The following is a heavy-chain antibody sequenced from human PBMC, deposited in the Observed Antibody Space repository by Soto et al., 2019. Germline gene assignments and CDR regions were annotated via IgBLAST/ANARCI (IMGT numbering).Heavy chain of an antibody. D-gene: IGHD6-6*01. V-gene: IGHV1-69*01. CDR3: ASRIAARRYYYYGMDV. CDR1: GGTFSSYA. J-gene: IGHJ6*02. CDR2: IIPIFGTA. Sequence: QVQLVQSGAEVKKPGSSVKVSCKASGGTFSSYAISWVRQAPGQGLEWMGGIIPIFGTANYAQKFQGRVTITADESTSTAYMELSSLRSEDTVVYYCASRIAARRYYYYGMDVWGQGTTVTVSS.